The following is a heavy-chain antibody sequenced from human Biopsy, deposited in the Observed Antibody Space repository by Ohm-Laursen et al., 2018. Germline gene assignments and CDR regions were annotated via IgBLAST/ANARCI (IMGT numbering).Heavy chain of an antibody. D-gene: IGHD3-9*01. Sequence: ASVTVSRKASGYTFTGYYLHWVRQAPGQGLGWMGWINPKSGGTHYLEKFRGRVTMTRDTSISTAYMEVSSLRSDDTAVYYCAIDGNDFLTDYLKIDQWGQGTLVTVSS. CDR3: AIDGNDFLTDYLKIDQ. CDR1: GYTFTGYY. V-gene: IGHV1-2*02. J-gene: IGHJ4*02. CDR2: INPKSGGT.